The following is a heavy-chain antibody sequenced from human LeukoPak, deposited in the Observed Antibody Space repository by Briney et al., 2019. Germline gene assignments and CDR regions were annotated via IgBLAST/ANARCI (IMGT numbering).Heavy chain of an antibody. V-gene: IGHV3-30*02. Sequence: GGSLRLSCAASGVTFSNYGMHWVRQAPGKGLEWVAFIRYDGNKNYYSDSVQGRFTISRDNSKNTLSLQMSSLRAEDTAVYYCTKDCTEWELLGGAFDLWGQGTMVAVSS. CDR3: TKDCTEWELLGGAFDL. CDR1: GVTFSNYG. CDR2: IRYDGNKN. D-gene: IGHD1-26*01. J-gene: IGHJ3*01.